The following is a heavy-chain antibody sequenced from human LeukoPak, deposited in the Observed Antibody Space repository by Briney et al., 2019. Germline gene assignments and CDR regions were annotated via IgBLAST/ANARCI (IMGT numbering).Heavy chain of an antibody. J-gene: IGHJ4*02. Sequence: ASVKVSCKTSGYTFTGYYTHWVGQAPGQGLEWMGWIDPNSGGTNYAQKFQGRVTMTRDTSIGTAYMELSGLTSDDTAVYYCARGYYDRGSLYYFDYWGQGTLVTVSS. CDR3: ARGYYDRGSLYYFDY. CDR2: IDPNSGGT. CDR1: GYTFTGYY. V-gene: IGHV1-2*02. D-gene: IGHD3-22*01.